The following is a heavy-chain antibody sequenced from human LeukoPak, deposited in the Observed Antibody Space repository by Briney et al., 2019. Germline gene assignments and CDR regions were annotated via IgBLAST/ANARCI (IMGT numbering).Heavy chain of an antibody. Sequence: PWGPLRLSCAASGFTFSSYGMHWVRQAPGKGLEWVAVIWYDGSNKYYADSVKGRFTISRDNSKNTLYLQMNSLRAEDTAVYYCAKEWGYEWELLSFAFDIWGQGTMVTVSS. CDR2: IWYDGSNK. D-gene: IGHD1-26*01. CDR1: GFTFSSYG. V-gene: IGHV3-33*06. J-gene: IGHJ3*02. CDR3: AKEWGYEWELLSFAFDI.